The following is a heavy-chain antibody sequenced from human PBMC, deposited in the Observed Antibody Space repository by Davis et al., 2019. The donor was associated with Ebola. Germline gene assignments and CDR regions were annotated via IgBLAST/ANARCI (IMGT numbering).Heavy chain of an antibody. CDR1: GGSISSYY. Sequence: MPSETLSLTCTVSGGSISSYYWSWIRQPPGKGLEWIGYIYYSGSTNYNPSLKSRVTISVDTSKNQFSLKLSSVTAADTAVYYCARMPQSTADYGVDVWGKGTTVTVSS. D-gene: IGHD6-6*01. J-gene: IGHJ6*04. CDR3: ARMPQSTADYGVDV. V-gene: IGHV4-59*12. CDR2: IYYSGST.